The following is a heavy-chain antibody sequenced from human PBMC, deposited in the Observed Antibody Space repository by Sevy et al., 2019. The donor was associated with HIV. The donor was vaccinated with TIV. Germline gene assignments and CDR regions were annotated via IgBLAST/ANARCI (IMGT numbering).Heavy chain of an antibody. CDR1: GFTFGKYG. CDR3: AKDRDTMIIFGVCES. D-gene: IGHD3-16*01. CDR2: IRYDGSTK. V-gene: IGHV3-30*02. Sequence: GGSLRLSCVASGFTFGKYGMHWVRQAPGKGLEWVAFIRYDGSTKYYRDSMRGRLIISRDNSKHTVDLQINTLRPDDTAVYYCAKDRDTMIIFGVCESWGQGTLVTVSS. J-gene: IGHJ4*02.